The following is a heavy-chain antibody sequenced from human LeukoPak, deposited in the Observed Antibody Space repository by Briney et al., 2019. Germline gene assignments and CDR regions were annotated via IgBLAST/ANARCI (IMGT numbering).Heavy chain of an antibody. CDR3: ARDSYDILTGRPLFYYYYMDV. V-gene: IGHV1-2*02. D-gene: IGHD3-9*01. CDR2: INPNSGGT. Sequence: GASVKVSCKASGYTFTGYYMHWVRQAPGQGLEWMGWINPNSGGTNYAQKFQGRVTMTRDTSISTAYMELSSLRSEDTAVYYCARDSYDILTGRPLFYYYYMDVWGKGTTVTVSS. J-gene: IGHJ6*03. CDR1: GYTFTGYY.